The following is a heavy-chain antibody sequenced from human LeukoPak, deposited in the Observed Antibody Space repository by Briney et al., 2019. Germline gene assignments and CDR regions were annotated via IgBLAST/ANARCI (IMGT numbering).Heavy chain of an antibody. D-gene: IGHD3-3*01. CDR3: ARDIAGVVHWFDP. CDR2: ISGSGGST. V-gene: IGHV3-23*01. Sequence: QPGGSLRLSCAASGLTFSSYAMSWVRQAPGKGLEWVSAISGSGGSTYYADSVKGRFTISRDNSKNTLYLQMNSLRAEDTAVYYCARDIAGVVHWFDPWGQGTLVTVSS. J-gene: IGHJ5*02. CDR1: GLTFSSYA.